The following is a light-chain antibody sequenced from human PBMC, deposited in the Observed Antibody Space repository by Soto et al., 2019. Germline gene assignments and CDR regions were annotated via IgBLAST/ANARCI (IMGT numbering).Light chain of an antibody. J-gene: IGKJ1*01. CDR1: QSVSNSY. CDR2: GAS. Sequence: EIVLTQSPGTLSLSPGERATLSCRASQSVSNSYLAWYQQQPGQAPRLLIYGASSRATGIPARFSGSGSGTEFTLTISSLQSEDFAVYYCQQYNNWPPSWTFGQGTKVDIK. V-gene: IGKV3D-15*01. CDR3: QQYNNWPPSWT.